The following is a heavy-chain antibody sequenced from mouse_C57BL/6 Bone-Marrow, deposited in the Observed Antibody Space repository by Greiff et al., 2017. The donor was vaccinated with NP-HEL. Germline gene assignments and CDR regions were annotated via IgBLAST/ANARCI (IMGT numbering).Heavy chain of an antibody. D-gene: IGHD1-1*01. Sequence: QVQLQQSGAELARPGASVKLSCKASGYTFTSYGISWVKQRTGQGLEWIGEIYPRSGNTYYNEKFKGKATLTADKSSSTAYMELRSLTSEDSAVYFCARQYYGRWYFDVWGTGTTVTVSS. CDR2: IYPRSGNT. J-gene: IGHJ1*03. V-gene: IGHV1-81*01. CDR1: GYTFTSYG. CDR3: ARQYYGRWYFDV.